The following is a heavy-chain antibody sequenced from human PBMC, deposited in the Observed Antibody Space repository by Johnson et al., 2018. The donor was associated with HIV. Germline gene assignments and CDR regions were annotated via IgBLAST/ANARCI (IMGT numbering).Heavy chain of an antibody. Sequence: QVQLVESGGGLVQPGGSLRLSCAASGFTFSDYYMSWIRQAPGKGLEWVSYISSGGSTIYYADSVKGRFTISRDTAKNSLYLQMNSLRAEDTSVYYCARDMFGRYYYESSGYSDDACDIWGQGTMVTVSS. V-gene: IGHV3-11*04. CDR2: ISSGGSTI. J-gene: IGHJ3*02. D-gene: IGHD3-22*01. CDR1: GFTFSDYY. CDR3: ARDMFGRYYYESSGYSDDACDI.